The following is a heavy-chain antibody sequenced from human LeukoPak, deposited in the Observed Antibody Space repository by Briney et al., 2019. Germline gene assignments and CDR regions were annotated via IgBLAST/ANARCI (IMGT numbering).Heavy chain of an antibody. CDR2: ISGSGGST. CDR1: GFTFSSYA. J-gene: IGHJ6*03. D-gene: IGHD2-15*01. Sequence: PGGSLRLSCAASGFTFSSYAMSWVRQAPGKGLEWVSAISGSGGSTYYADSVKGRFTISRDNAKNSLYLQMNSLRAEDTAVYYCARGGPPIYYYYYYMDVWGKGTTVTVSS. V-gene: IGHV3-23*01. CDR3: ARGGPPIYYYYYYMDV.